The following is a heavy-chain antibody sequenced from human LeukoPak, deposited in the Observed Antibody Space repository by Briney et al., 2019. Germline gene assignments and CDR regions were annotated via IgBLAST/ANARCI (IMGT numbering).Heavy chain of an antibody. CDR2: MNPNSGNT. CDR1: GYTFTSYG. D-gene: IGHD4-17*01. Sequence: ASVKVSCKASGYTFTSYGISWVRQAPGQGLEWMGWMNPNSGNTGYAQKFQGRVTMTRNTSISTAYMELSSLRSEDTAVYYCARGLSLLYGDYVGTPSWGQGTLVTVSS. J-gene: IGHJ4*02. CDR3: ARGLSLLYGDYVGTPS. V-gene: IGHV1-8*02.